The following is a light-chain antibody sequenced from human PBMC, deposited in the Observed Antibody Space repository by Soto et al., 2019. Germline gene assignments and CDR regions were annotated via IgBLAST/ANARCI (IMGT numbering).Light chain of an antibody. CDR2: DAS. CDR3: QQYGSS. Sequence: EIVLTQSPATLSVSPGERATLTCRASQSVSSFYLAWYQQKTGQAPRLLIYDASSRATGIPDRFSGGGSGTDFTLTISRLEPEDFAVYYCQQYGSSFGPGTKVDIK. J-gene: IGKJ3*01. V-gene: IGKV3-20*01. CDR1: QSVSSFY.